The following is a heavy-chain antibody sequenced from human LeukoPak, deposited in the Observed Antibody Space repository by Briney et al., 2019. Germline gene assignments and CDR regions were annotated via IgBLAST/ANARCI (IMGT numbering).Heavy chain of an antibody. CDR3: TKGGHGDY. D-gene: IGHD2-21*02. J-gene: IGHJ4*02. CDR1: GFPFSTFP. CDR2: LSGDGSDT. V-gene: IGHV3-23*01. Sequence: GGSLRLSCQASGFPFSTFPMSWVRQAPGKGLEWVSTLSGDGSDTYYADSVKGRFTISRDTPKNTLFLQMNSLRADDTAIYYCTKGGHGDYWGQGTMVTVSS.